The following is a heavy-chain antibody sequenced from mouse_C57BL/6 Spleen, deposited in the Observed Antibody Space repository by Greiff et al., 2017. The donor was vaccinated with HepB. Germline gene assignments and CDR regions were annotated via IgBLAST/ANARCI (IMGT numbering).Heavy chain of an antibody. CDR3: ARDGYYVPFDY. CDR1: GFTFSSYG. V-gene: IGHV5-6*01. CDR2: ISSGGSYT. J-gene: IGHJ2*01. Sequence: EVKLMESGGDLVKPGGSLKLSCAASGFTFSSYGMSWVRQTPDKRLEWVATISSGGSYTYYPDSVKGRFTISRDNAKNTLYLQMSSLKSEDTAMYYCARDGYYVPFDYWGQGTTLTVSS. D-gene: IGHD2-3*01.